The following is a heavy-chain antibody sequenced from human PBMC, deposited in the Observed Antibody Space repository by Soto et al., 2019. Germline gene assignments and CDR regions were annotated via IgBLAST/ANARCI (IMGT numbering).Heavy chain of an antibody. V-gene: IGHV1-18*01. CDR1: GYAFTTYG. CDR2: ISAHNGNT. J-gene: IGHJ4*02. Sequence: QVHLVQSGAEVKKPGASVKVSCQASGYAFTTYGITWVRQAPGQGLEWMGWISAHNGNTNYAQKRQGRATVTRDTSTSTACMELRSLRYDDTAVYSCARGRYGDYWGQGALVTVSS. CDR3: ARGRYGDY. D-gene: IGHD1-1*01.